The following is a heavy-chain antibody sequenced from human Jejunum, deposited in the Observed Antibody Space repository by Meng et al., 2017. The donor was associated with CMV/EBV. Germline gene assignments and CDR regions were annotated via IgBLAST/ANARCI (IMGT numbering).Heavy chain of an antibody. Sequence: FTFGDYYMSWIRQAPGKGLGWVSYISGSGSTIYYADSVKGRCTISRDNAKNSLYLQMNSLRAEDTAVYYCARDYYGSGRIHGTPNWGQGTLVTVSS. V-gene: IGHV3-11*01. CDR1: FTFGDYY. J-gene: IGHJ4*02. CDR2: ISGSGSTI. CDR3: ARDYYGSGRIHGTPN. D-gene: IGHD3-10*01.